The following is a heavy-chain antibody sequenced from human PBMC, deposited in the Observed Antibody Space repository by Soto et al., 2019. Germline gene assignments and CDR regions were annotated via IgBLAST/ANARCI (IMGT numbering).Heavy chain of an antibody. V-gene: IGHV3-9*01. CDR3: AKAKQWELLPSPFDY. CDR1: GFTFDDYA. CDR2: ISWNSGSI. J-gene: IGHJ4*02. D-gene: IGHD1-26*01. Sequence: GGSLRLSCAASGFTFDDYAMHWVRQAPGKGLEWVSGISWNSGSIGYADSVKGRFTISRDNAKNSLYLQMNSLRAEDTALYYCAKAKQWELLPSPFDYWGQGTLVTVSS.